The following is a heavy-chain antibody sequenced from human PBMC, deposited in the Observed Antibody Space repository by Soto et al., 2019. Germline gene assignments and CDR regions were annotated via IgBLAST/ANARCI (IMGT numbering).Heavy chain of an antibody. Sequence: QVQLVQSGADVKRPGASVKVSCKASGYIFTSLAIHWVRQAPGQRLEWMGWINPGNGNTKYSQSFQGRVTITSDTSASTAYMEVSSLRSEDTAVYFCARDLDAYNTTGYWGQGTLVTVSS. CDR1: GYIFTSLA. J-gene: IGHJ4*02. V-gene: IGHV1-3*01. CDR3: ARDLDAYNTTGY. D-gene: IGHD1-26*01. CDR2: INPGNGNT.